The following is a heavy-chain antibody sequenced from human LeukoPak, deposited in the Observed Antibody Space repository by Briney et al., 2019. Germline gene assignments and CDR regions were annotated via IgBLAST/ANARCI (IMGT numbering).Heavy chain of an antibody. CDR2: INHSGST. V-gene: IGHV4-34*01. D-gene: IGHD3-22*01. J-gene: IGHJ4*02. CDR3: ARGPWNSYYYDSSGYYYRNGKYYFDY. Sequence: LSLTCAVXGGSFXCYYWSWIRPPPGKGLEWIGAINHSGSTNYNPSLKSRVTISVDTSKNQFSLKLSSVTAADTAVYYCARGPWNSYYYDSSGYYYRNGKYYFDYWGQGTLVTVSS. CDR1: GGSFXCYY.